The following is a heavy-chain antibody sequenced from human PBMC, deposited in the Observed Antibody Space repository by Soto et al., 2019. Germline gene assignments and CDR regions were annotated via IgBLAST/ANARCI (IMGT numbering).Heavy chain of an antibody. CDR3: ARGRYGYSANWHFDL. J-gene: IGHJ2*01. D-gene: IGHD4-4*01. CDR1: GFTFSDYG. V-gene: IGHV3-33*01. Sequence: PGGSLRLSCAASGFTFSDYGMHWVRQAPGKGLDWVAVIWYDESNKYLADSVRGRFSISRDNSKNTLFLEMDSLRADDTAVYFCARGRYGYSANWHFDLWGSGTKVTVSS. CDR2: IWYDESNK.